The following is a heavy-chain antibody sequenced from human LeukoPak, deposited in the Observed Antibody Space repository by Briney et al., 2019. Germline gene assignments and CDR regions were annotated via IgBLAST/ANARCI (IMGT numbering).Heavy chain of an antibody. Sequence: SETLSLTCTVSGGSTSSSSYSWGWIRQPPGKGLEWIGSIYYSGSTYYNPSLKSRVTISVDTSKNQFSLKLSSVTAADTAVYYCARLGYCSGGSCYSGEADYWGQGTLVTVSS. V-gene: IGHV4-39*01. CDR2: IYYSGST. D-gene: IGHD2-15*01. J-gene: IGHJ4*02. CDR1: GGSTSSSSYS. CDR3: ARLGYCSGGSCYSGEADY.